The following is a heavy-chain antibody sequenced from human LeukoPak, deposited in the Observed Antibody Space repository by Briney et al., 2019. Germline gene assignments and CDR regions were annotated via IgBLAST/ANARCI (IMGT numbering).Heavy chain of an antibody. CDR2: ISSSGSMI. D-gene: IGHD7-27*01. CDR1: GFTVSSYS. CDR3: ARDPESNWGWDLDY. J-gene: IGHJ4*02. V-gene: IGHV3-48*01. Sequence: GGSLRLSCAASGFTVSSYSMNWVRQVPGKGLEWVSHISSSGSMIWYADSVKGRFTITRDSAKNSLHLQMNSLRAEDTAVYYCARDPESNWGWDLDYWGQGTLVTVSS.